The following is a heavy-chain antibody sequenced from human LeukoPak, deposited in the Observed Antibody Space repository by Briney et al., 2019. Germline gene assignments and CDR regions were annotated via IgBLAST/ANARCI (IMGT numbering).Heavy chain of an antibody. V-gene: IGHV3-23*01. D-gene: IGHD6-13*01. J-gene: IGHJ6*02. CDR2: ISGSGGST. CDR1: GFTFSSYW. CDR3: AKYLAPSSSWLYYYYYYGMDV. Sequence: GGSLRLSCAASGFTFSSYWMSWVRQAPGKGLEWVSAISGSGGSTYYADSVKGRFTISRDNSKNTLYLQMNSLRAEDTAVYYCAKYLAPSSSWLYYYYYYGMDVWGQGTTVTVSS.